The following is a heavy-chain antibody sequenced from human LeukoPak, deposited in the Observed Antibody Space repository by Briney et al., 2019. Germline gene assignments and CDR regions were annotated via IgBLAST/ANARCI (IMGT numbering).Heavy chain of an antibody. V-gene: IGHV4-39*07. CDR1: GGSISSISYY. CDR2: IYYSGST. Sequence: SETLSLTCTASGGSISSISYYWGWIRQPPGKGLEWIGHIYYSGSTFYNPSLKSRVTISVDTSKNQFSLKLRSVTAADTAMFYCARLYGNFQYYYDYWGQGTLVAVSS. D-gene: IGHD1-7*01. J-gene: IGHJ4*02. CDR3: ARLYGNFQYYYDY.